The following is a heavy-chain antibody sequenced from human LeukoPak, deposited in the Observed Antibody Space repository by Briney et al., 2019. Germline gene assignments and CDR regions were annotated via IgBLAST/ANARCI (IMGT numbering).Heavy chain of an antibody. CDR1: GGSISSGGYY. V-gene: IGHV4-31*03. CDR3: ARGLRSGELDY. Sequence: SQTLSLTCTVSGGSISSGGYYWSWIRQHPGKGLEWIGYIYYSGSTYYNPYLESRVTISVDMSKNQFSLKLSSVTAADTAVYYCARGLRSGELDYWGQGTLVSVSS. J-gene: IGHJ4*02. CDR2: IYYSGST. D-gene: IGHD3-10*01.